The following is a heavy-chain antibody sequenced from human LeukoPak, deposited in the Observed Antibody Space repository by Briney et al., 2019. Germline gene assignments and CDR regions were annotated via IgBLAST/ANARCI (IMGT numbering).Heavy chain of an antibody. Sequence: GGALRLSCAASGFTFSSYAMSWVRPAPGKGLEWVSAISGSGGSTYYADSVKGRFTISRDNSKNTLYLQMNSLRAEDTSVYYCAKVGFLEWLFHTYYFDYWGQGTLVTVSS. J-gene: IGHJ4*02. D-gene: IGHD3-3*01. CDR3: AKVGFLEWLFHTYYFDY. CDR1: GFTFSSYA. V-gene: IGHV3-23*01. CDR2: ISGSGGST.